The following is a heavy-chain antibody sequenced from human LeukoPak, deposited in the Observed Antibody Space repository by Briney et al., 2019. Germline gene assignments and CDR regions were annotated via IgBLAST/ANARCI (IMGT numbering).Heavy chain of an antibody. J-gene: IGHJ3*02. D-gene: IGHD2-15*01. V-gene: IGHV5-51*01. CDR2: IYPGDSDT. Sequence: GESLKISCKGSGYSFTTYWIGWVRQMPGKGLEWMGIIYPGDSDTRYSPSFQGQVTISADKSISTAYLQWSSLKASDTAMYYCARPYCSGGSCLWAFDTWGQGTMVTVSS. CDR3: ARPYCSGGSCLWAFDT. CDR1: GYSFTTYW.